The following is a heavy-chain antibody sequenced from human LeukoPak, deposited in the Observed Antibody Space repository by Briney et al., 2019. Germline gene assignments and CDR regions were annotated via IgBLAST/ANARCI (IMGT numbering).Heavy chain of an antibody. V-gene: IGHV1-46*01. CDR1: GFTFTPYW. D-gene: IGHD1-26*01. CDR3: ARDNSRREGGTTFWWFDP. Sequence: GASVKVSCKASGFTFTPYWMHWVRQAPGQGLEWMGVVNPTADNRVYAQKFQGRVTMTRDTSTSTAYMELSSLRSEDTAVYFCARDNSRREGGTTFWWFDPWGQGILVTVSS. CDR2: VNPTADNR. J-gene: IGHJ5*02.